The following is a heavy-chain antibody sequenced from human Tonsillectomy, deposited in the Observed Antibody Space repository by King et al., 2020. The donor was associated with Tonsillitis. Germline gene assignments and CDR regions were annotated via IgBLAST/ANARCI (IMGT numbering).Heavy chain of an antibody. CDR2: INPSSGGT. Sequence: QLVQSGAEVKKPGASVKVSCKASGYTFTGYLMHWVRQAPGQGLEWMGWINPSSGGTNYAQKFQGRATMSRDTSISTAYMELSRLRSDDTAEYYCAIFRPLWSSGAFWGQGTLVTVSS. J-gene: IGHJ4*02. CDR3: AIFRPLWSSGAF. V-gene: IGHV1-2*02. D-gene: IGHD6-19*01. CDR1: GYTFTGYL.